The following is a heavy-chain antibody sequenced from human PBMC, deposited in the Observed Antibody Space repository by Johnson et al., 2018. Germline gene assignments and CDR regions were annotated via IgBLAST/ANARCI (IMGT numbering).Heavy chain of an antibody. J-gene: IGHJ1*01. CDR1: GFTFGDFV. Sequence: QVQLVESGGGAVQPGRSLRLSCVASGFTFGDFVMYWVRQAPGKGLEWVTAISSDGRNTYYADSVRGRFTISRENAKKTLHLQMNSLRPEDTAVYYCARDKAPYYFDWYFQFWGQGTLVTVSS. D-gene: IGHD3-22*01. CDR2: ISSDGRNT. V-gene: IGHV3-30*03. CDR3: ARDKAPYYFDWYFQF.